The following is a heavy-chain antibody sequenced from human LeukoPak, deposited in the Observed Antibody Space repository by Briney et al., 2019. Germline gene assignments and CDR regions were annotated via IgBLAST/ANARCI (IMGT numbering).Heavy chain of an antibody. CDR2: MNPNSGNT. V-gene: IGHV1-8*01. D-gene: IGHD2-15*01. CDR3: ARGRSPGYCSGGSCRVFDP. Sequence: GASVKVSCKASGYTFTSYDINWVRQATGQGLEWMGWMNPNSGNTGYAQKFQGRVTMTRNTSISTAYMELSSLRSEDTAVYYCARGRSPGYCSGGSCRVFDPWGQGTLVTVSS. J-gene: IGHJ5*02. CDR1: GYTFTSYD.